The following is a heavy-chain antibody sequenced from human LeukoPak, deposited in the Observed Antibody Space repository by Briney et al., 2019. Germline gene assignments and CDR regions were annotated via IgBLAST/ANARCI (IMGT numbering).Heavy chain of an antibody. CDR3: ARRSGTGGSGSERYLYYFDY. CDR1: GGPFSGYY. D-gene: IGHD3-10*01. J-gene: IGHJ4*02. CDR2: INHSGGT. Sequence: PSESLSLTCAVYGGPFSGYYWSWIRQPPGKGLEWIGEINHSGGTNYNPSLKSRVTISVATSKIQFSLNLSSVTAADTAVYYCARRSGTGGSGSERYLYYFDYWGQGTLVTVSS. V-gene: IGHV4-34*01.